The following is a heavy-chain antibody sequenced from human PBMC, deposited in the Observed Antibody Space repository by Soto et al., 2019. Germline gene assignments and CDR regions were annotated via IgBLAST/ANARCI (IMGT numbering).Heavy chain of an antibody. J-gene: IGHJ4*02. CDR1: GDTISSYG. V-gene: IGHV1-69*04. CDR2: IIPILGIA. CDR3: AGAGTTTTHGPY. D-gene: IGHD1-7*01. Sequence: SVKASCKSSGDTISSYGLSWVRQAPGKGLEWMGRIIPILGIANYAQKFQGRVTITADKSTSTAYMELSSLRSEDTAVYYCAGAGTTTTHGPYWGQGTLVTVSS.